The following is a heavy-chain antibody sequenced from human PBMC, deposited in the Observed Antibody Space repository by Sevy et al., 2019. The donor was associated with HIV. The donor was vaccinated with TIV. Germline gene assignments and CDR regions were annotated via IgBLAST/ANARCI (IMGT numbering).Heavy chain of an antibody. CDR1: GGSVSRYY. V-gene: IGHV4-59*02. CDR3: ARLTQYYYDSSGYSYYYYGMDV. CDR2: IYYSGST. D-gene: IGHD3-22*01. Sequence: SETLSLTCTVSGGSVSRYYWSWIRQPPGKGLEWIGYIYYSGSTNYNPSLKSRVTISVDTSKNQFSLKLSSVTAADTAVYYCARLTQYYYDSSGYSYYYYGMDVWGQGTTVTVSS. J-gene: IGHJ6*02.